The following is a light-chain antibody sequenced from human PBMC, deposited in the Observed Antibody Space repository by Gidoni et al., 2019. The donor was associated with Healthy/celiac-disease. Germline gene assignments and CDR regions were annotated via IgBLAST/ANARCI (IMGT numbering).Light chain of an antibody. V-gene: IGLV1-51*01. CDR1: SSNIGNKY. J-gene: IGLJ2*01. Sequence: QYVLTPPPSVSAAPGQKVTISCSGSSSNIGNKYVSWYQQLPGTAPKLLIYDNNKRPSGIPDRFSGSKSGTSATLSITGLQTGDEADYYCGTWDSSLSVVFGGGTKLTVL. CDR2: DNN. CDR3: GTWDSSLSVV.